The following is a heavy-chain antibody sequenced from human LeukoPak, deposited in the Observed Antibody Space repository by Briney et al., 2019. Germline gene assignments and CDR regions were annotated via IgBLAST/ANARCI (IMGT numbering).Heavy chain of an antibody. Sequence: PGGSLRLSCAASGFTFSSYAMNWVRQAPGKGLEWVSIISGSGDNTYYTDSVKGRFTISRDNSKNTLFLQMNSLRAEDTAVYYCAREQYSSSLSLDYWGQGTLVTVSS. V-gene: IGHV3-23*01. CDR3: AREQYSSSLSLDY. CDR2: ISGSGDNT. CDR1: GFTFSSYA. J-gene: IGHJ4*02. D-gene: IGHD6-6*01.